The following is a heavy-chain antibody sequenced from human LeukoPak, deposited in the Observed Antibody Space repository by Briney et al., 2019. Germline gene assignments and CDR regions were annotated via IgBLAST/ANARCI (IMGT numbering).Heavy chain of an antibody. CDR2: ISAYNGNT. CDR1: GYTFTSYG. Sequence: ASVKVSCKASGYTFTSYGISWVRQAPGQELEWMGWISAYNGNTNYAQKLQGRVTMTTDTSTSTAHMELRSLRSDDTAVYYCARNRFLGGFGPWGQGTLVTVSS. D-gene: IGHD1-14*01. V-gene: IGHV1-18*04. J-gene: IGHJ5*02. CDR3: ARNRFLGGFGP.